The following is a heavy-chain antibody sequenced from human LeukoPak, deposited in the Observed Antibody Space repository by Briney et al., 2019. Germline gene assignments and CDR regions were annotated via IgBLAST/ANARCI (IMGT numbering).Heavy chain of an antibody. CDR3: ARYDFWSGSPYGVDV. J-gene: IGHJ6*02. CDR2: IYHSGST. CDR1: GDSISSDSW. D-gene: IGHD3/OR15-3a*01. Sequence: SETLSLTCTVSGDSISSDSWWSWVRQPPGKGLEWVGEIYHSGSTNYNPSLKSRVTISVDTSKNQFSLKLSSVTAADTAVYYCARYDFWSGSPYGVDVWGQGTTVTVSS. V-gene: IGHV4-4*02.